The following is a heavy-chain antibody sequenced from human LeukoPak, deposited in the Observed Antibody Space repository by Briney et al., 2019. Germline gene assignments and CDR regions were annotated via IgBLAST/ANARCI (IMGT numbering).Heavy chain of an antibody. D-gene: IGHD3-22*01. Sequence: GGSLRLSCAASGFTFSSYEMNWVRQAPGKGLEWVSYISSSGSTIYYADSVKGRFTISRDNAKNSLYLQMNSLRAEDTAVYYCASAYRVTMNEMGSDVWGKGTTVTVSS. CDR1: GFTFSSYE. J-gene: IGHJ6*04. CDR2: ISSSGSTI. V-gene: IGHV3-48*03. CDR3: ASAYRVTMNEMGSDV.